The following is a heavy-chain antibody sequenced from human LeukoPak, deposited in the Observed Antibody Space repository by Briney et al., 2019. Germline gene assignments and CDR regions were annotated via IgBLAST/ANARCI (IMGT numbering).Heavy chain of an antibody. CDR3: ARDGYGIAAAGTPFMPGSV. Sequence: ASVKVSCKASGYTFTGYYMHWVRQAPGQGLEWMGLINPNSGGTNYAQKFQGRVTMTRDTSISTAYMELSRLRSDDTAVYYCARDGYGIAAAGTPFMPGSVWGKGTTVTISS. J-gene: IGHJ6*04. CDR1: GYTFTGYY. D-gene: IGHD6-13*01. V-gene: IGHV1-2*02. CDR2: INPNSGGT.